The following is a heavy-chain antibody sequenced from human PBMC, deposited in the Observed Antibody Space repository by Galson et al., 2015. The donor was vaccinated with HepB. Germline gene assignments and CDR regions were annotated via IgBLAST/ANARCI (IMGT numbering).Heavy chain of an antibody. Sequence: SLRLSCAASGLTFSNYAMSWVRQAPGKGLEWVSGIYPSGDATYYADSVKGRFTISRDDSKSTLYLQMNSLRAEDTAVYFCAKDFCRADNCNPFDYWGQGTLVTVSS. D-gene: IGHD1-20*01. CDR2: IYPSGDAT. J-gene: IGHJ4*02. CDR1: GLTFSNYA. V-gene: IGHV3-23*01. CDR3: AKDFCRADNCNPFDY.